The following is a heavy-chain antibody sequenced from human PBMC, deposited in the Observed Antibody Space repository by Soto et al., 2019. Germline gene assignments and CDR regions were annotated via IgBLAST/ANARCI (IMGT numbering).Heavy chain of an antibody. D-gene: IGHD2-8*01. CDR2: ISGSGDGT. CDR1: GFTVNSHA. V-gene: IGHV3-23*01. CDR3: TRSRRGILMVYGFGGMDV. Sequence: GGSLRLSCAASGFTVNSHAMSWVRQAPGKGLEWVASISGSGDGTYYGDSVKGRFTISRDSSSSTLYLQMNNLRGEDTAVYFCTRSRRGILMVYGFGGMDVWGQGTTVTVSS. J-gene: IGHJ6*02.